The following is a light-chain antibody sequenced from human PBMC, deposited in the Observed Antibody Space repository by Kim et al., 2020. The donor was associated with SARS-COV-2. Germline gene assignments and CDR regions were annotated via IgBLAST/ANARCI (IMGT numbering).Light chain of an antibody. CDR2: EDN. V-gene: IGLV6-57*03. J-gene: IGLJ3*02. CDR1: SGSIACNY. CDR3: QSYDSSNQV. Sequence: GKTVTISCTRSSGSIACNYVQWYQQRPGSAPTTVFYEDNQRPSGVPDRFSGSIDSSSNSASLTISGLKTEDEADYYCQSYDSSNQVFGGGTQLTVL.